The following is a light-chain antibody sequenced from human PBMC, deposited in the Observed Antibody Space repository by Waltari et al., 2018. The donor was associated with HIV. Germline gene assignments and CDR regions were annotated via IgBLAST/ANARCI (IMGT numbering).Light chain of an antibody. V-gene: IGLV9-49*01. CDR3: GADHGSAAEFYWV. Sequence: QPILTQTPSASASLGASVTLTCTLSSGYNNYKVDWYQQRPGKGPRFVMRADNAGMVALKGCGITDRFSVLGSGLNRSLIIENIQEEDESDFFCGADHGSAAEFYWVFGGGTKLTVL. J-gene: IGLJ3*02. CDR2: ADNAGMVA. CDR1: SGYNNYK.